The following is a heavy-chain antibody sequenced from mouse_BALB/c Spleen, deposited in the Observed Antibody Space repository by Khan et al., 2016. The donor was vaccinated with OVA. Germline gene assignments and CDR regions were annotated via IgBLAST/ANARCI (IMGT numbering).Heavy chain of an antibody. CDR3: ARSTYRYAFVY. D-gene: IGHD2-14*01. CDR1: GDSITTGY. V-gene: IGHV3-8*02. J-gene: IGHJ3*01. CDR2: IIYTGYT. Sequence: EVQLQESGPSLVKPSQTLSLTCSVTGDSITTGYWNWIRQFPGNKLEYMGYIIYTGYTYYNPSLKSRISLTRHTSNNQYYLQLNSVTDEDAATYYCARSTYRYAFVYWGQGTLVTVSA.